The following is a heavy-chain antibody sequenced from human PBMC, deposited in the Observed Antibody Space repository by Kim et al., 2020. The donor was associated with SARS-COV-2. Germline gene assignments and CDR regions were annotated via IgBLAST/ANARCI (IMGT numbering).Heavy chain of an antibody. Sequence: ASVKVSCKVSGYTLTELSMHRVRQAPGKGLEWMGGFDPEDGETIYAQKFQGRVTMTEDTSTDTAYMELSSLRSEATAVYYCATGVAVAGRSSDYYYYYGMDVWGQGTTVTVSS. J-gene: IGHJ6*02. CDR1: GYTLTELS. V-gene: IGHV1-24*01. CDR3: ATGVAVAGRSSDYYYYYGMDV. CDR2: FDPEDGET. D-gene: IGHD6-19*01.